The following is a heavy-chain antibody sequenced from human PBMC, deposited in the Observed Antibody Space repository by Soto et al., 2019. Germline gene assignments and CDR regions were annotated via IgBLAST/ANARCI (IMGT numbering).Heavy chain of an antibody. Sequence: GGSLRLSCAASGFTFSSYGMHWVRQAPGKGLEWVAVISYDGSNKYYADSVKGRFTISRDNSKNTLYLQMNSLRAEDTAVYYCAKDQGPGGDHITVSVFDYWGQGTLVTVSS. CDR2: ISYDGSNK. CDR3: AKDQGPGGDHITVSVFDY. D-gene: IGHD4-17*01. J-gene: IGHJ4*02. V-gene: IGHV3-30*18. CDR1: GFTFSSYG.